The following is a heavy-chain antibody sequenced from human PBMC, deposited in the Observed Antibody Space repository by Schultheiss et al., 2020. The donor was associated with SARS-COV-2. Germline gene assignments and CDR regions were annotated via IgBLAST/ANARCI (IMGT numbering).Heavy chain of an antibody. Sequence: ETLSLTCAVYGGSFSGYYWSWIRQPPGKGLEWVSLISGSGGSTYYADSVKGRFTISRDNSKNTLYLQMNSLRAEDTAVYYCAKGQIQYVHYMDVWGKGTTVTVSS. CDR1: GGSFSGYY. CDR2: ISGSGGST. V-gene: IGHV3-23*01. J-gene: IGHJ6*03. CDR3: AKGQIQYVHYMDV. D-gene: IGHD4-11*01.